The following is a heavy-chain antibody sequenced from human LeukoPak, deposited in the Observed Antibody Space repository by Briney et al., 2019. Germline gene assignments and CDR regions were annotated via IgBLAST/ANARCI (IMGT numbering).Heavy chain of an antibody. CDR1: GFTFSGYW. J-gene: IGHJ6*02. D-gene: IGHD1-14*01. Sequence: PGGSLRLSCAASGFTFSGYWMHWVRQAPGKGLVWVSRINSGAGSTTHADSVMGRFTISRDNAKNTLYLQMNSLRAEDTAVYYCAREMTTYYGMDVWGQGTTVTVSS. CDR3: AREMTTYYGMDV. V-gene: IGHV3-74*01. CDR2: INSGAGST.